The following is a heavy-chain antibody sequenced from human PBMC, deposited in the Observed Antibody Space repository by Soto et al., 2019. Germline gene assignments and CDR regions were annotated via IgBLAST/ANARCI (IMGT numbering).Heavy chain of an antibody. CDR1: GGTFSRYA. V-gene: IGHV1-69*06. D-gene: IGHD4-4*01. CDR3: ARGPITVTIYEV. J-gene: IGHJ4*02. Sequence: GSSVQVSCTASGGTFSRYAISWVRQVPGQGLEWMGGIIPIFGTANSAQKFQGRVTITADKSMTIVYMQLSSLRSEDTAVYYGARGPITVTIYEVWGKGTRVTVSS. CDR2: IIPIFGTA.